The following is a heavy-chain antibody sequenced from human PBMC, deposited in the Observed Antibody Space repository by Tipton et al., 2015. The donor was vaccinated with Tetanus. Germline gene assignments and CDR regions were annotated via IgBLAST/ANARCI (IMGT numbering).Heavy chain of an antibody. CDR3: TTEYWCSSTSCPGTMDV. Sequence: SLRLSCAASGFTFSSYAMSWVRQAPGKGLEWVSAISGSGGSTYYADSVKGRFTISRDNSKNTLYLQMNSLRAEDTAVYYCTTEYWCSSTSCPGTMDVWGQGTTVTVSS. J-gene: IGHJ6*02. V-gene: IGHV3-23*01. CDR1: GFTFSSYA. CDR2: ISGSGGST. D-gene: IGHD2-2*01.